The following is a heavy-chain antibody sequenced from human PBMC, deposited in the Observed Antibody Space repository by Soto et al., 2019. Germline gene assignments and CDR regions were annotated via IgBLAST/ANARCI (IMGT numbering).Heavy chain of an antibody. CDR2: IYYSGST. CDR1: GGSISSSSYY. Sequence: QLQLQESGPGLVKPSETLSLTCTVSGGSISSSSYYWGWIRQPPGQGLEWIGSIYYSGSTYYNPSLQRRLTISLNPSKNQFSLKLSSVPAADTAVYYCARQETLRYFDWSVAYRPKPNWFDHWGQGTMVTVSS. V-gene: IGHV4-39*01. D-gene: IGHD3-9*01. J-gene: IGHJ5*02. CDR3: ARQETLRYFDWSVAYRPKPNWFDH.